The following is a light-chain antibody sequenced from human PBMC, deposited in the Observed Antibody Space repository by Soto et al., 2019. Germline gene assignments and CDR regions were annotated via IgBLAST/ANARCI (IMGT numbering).Light chain of an antibody. CDR2: GNS. V-gene: IGLV1-40*01. J-gene: IGLJ1*01. CDR1: SSNIGAGYD. CDR3: QSYDSSLSGSAV. Sequence: QYLLTQPHSVSGASGQRLTISCTGSSSNIGAGYDVHWYQQLPGTAPKLLIYGNSNRPSGVPDRFSGSKSGTSASLAITGLQAEDEADYYCQSYDSSLSGSAVFGTGTKVTVL.